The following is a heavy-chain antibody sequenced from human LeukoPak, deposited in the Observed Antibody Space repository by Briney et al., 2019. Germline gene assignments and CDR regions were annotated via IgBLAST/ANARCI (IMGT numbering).Heavy chain of an antibody. CDR3: AKGDNYYDSSGYYYVRALFDY. V-gene: IGHV3-30*18. Sequence: GGSLRLSCAASGFTFSSYGMHWVRQAPGKGLEWVAGTSYNGNIKYYTDYVKGRFSISRDNSKNTLYLQMDGLRAEDTAVYYCAKGDNYYDSSGYYYVRALFDYWGQGTLVTVSS. CDR1: GFTFSSYG. J-gene: IGHJ4*02. D-gene: IGHD3-22*01. CDR2: TSYNGNIK.